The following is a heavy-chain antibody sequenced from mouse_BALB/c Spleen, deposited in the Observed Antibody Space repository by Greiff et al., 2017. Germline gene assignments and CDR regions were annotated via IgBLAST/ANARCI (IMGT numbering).Heavy chain of an antibody. CDR2: ISSGGGST. V-gene: IGHV5-12-1*01. D-gene: IGHD2-3*01. CDR1: GFAFSSYD. CDR3: ARHDGYYSWFAY. J-gene: IGHJ3*01. Sequence: EVQLVESGGGLVKPGGSLKLSCAASGFAFSSYDMSWVRQTPEKRLEWVAYISSGGGSTYYPDTVKGRFTISRDNAKNTLYLQMSSLKSEDTAMYYCARHDGYYSWFAYWGQGTLVTVSA.